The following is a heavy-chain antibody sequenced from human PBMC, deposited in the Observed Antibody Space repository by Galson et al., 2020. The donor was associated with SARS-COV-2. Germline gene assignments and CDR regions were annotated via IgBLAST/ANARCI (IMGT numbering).Heavy chain of an antibody. V-gene: IGHV4-31*03. CDR2: LAYSGST. Sequence: SETLSLTFTVSGDSIISGRYYWTRPRQPPGKGREWIGHLAYSGSTSYNASLTSRVTISVDTSENQFSLKLRSVTAAETAVYCCARDRPAGGFHYWGQGTLVTVSS. D-gene: IGHD3-16*01. J-gene: IGHJ4*02. CDR3: ARDRPAGGFHY. CDR1: GDSIISGRYY.